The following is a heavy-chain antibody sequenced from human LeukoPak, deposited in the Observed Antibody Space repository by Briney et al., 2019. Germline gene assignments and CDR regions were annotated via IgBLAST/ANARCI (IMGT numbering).Heavy chain of an antibody. V-gene: IGHV3-21*01. CDR1: GFTFSSYS. CDR3: ARDGSLPDGYNLAAFDI. Sequence: GGSLRLSCAASGFTFSSYSMNWVRQAPGKGLEWVSSISSSSSYIYYADSVKGRFTISRDNAKNSLYLQMNSLRAEDTAVYYCARDGSLPDGYNLAAFDIWGQGTMVTVSS. D-gene: IGHD5-24*01. CDR2: ISSSSSYI. J-gene: IGHJ3*02.